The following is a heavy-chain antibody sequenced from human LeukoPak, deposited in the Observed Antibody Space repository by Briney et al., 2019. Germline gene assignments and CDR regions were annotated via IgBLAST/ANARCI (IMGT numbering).Heavy chain of an antibody. CDR1: GFTFSSYW. CDR2: IKQDGSEK. D-gene: IGHD6-19*01. Sequence: PGGSLRLSCAASGFTFSSYWMSWVRQAPGKGLEWVANIKQDGSEKYYVDSVKGRFTISRDNAKNSLYLQMNSLRAEDTAVYYCARDRAVGYSSAWYFDFDIWGRGTMVTVSS. CDR3: ARDRAVGYSSAWYFDFDI. V-gene: IGHV3-7*01. J-gene: IGHJ3*02.